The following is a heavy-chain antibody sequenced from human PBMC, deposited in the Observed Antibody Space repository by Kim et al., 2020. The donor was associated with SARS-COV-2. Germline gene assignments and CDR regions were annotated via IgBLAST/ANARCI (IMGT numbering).Heavy chain of an antibody. CDR3: AVHYYDSSGYYIVLPPFDY. V-gene: IGHV4-34*01. CDR2: INHSGST. CDR1: GGSFSGYY. Sequence: SETLSLTCAVYGGSFSGYYWSWIRQPPGKGLEWIGEINHSGSTNYNPSLKSRVTISVDTSKNQFSLKLSSVIAADTAVYYCAVHYYDSSGYYIVLPPFDYWGQGTLVTVSS. D-gene: IGHD3-22*01. J-gene: IGHJ4*02.